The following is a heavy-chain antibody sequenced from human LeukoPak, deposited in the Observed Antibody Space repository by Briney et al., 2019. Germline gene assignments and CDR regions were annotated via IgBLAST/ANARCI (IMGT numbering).Heavy chain of an antibody. V-gene: IGHV3-48*01. CDR1: GFTFSSYS. CDR3: ARDHRGVRDYFDY. J-gene: IGHJ4*02. D-gene: IGHD3-10*01. Sequence: GSLRLSCAASGFTFSSYSMNWVRQAPGKGLEWVSHITASGTAMFYADSVKGRFTISRDNSKNTLYLQMNSLRAEDTAVYYCARDHRGVRDYFDYWGQGTLVTVSS. CDR2: ITASGTAM.